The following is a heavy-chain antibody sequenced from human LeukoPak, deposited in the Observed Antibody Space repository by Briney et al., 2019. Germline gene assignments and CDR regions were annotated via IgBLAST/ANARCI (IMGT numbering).Heavy chain of an antibody. D-gene: IGHD3-10*01. CDR1: GGSISSYY. CDR2: IYYSGST. V-gene: IGHV4-59*01. CDR3: ARVVWFGELCWFDP. J-gene: IGHJ5*02. Sequence: SETLSLTCTVSGGSISSYYWSWIRQPPGKGLEWIGYIYYSGSTNYNSSLKSRVTISVDTSKNQFSLKLSSVTAADTAVYYCARVVWFGELCWFDPWGQGTLVTVSS.